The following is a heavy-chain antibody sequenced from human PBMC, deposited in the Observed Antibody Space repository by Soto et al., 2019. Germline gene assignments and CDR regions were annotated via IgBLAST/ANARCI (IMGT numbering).Heavy chain of an antibody. V-gene: IGHV4-59*08. Sequence: SETLSLTCTVSGGSISSYYWSWIRQPPGKGLVWIGYIYYSGSTNYNPSFKSRVTISVDTSKNQFSLKLSSVTAADTAVYYCARHRVYEYMDVWGKGTTVTVSS. J-gene: IGHJ6*03. CDR1: GGSISSYY. D-gene: IGHD6-13*01. CDR2: IYYSGST. CDR3: ARHRVYEYMDV.